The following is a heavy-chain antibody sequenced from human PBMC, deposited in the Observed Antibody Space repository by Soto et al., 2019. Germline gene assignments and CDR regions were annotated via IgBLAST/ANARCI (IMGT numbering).Heavy chain of an antibody. CDR2: IYYSGST. D-gene: IGHD3-22*01. V-gene: IGHV4-30-4*01. J-gene: IGHJ4*02. Sequence: PSETLSLTCTVSGGSISSGDYYWSWIRQPPGKGLEWIGYIYYSGSTYYNPSLKSRVTISVDTSKNQFSLKLSSVTAADTAVYYCVRDGDYYDSSGYYWRYFDYWGQGTLVTVSS. CDR1: GGSISSGDYY. CDR3: VRDGDYYDSSGYYWRYFDY.